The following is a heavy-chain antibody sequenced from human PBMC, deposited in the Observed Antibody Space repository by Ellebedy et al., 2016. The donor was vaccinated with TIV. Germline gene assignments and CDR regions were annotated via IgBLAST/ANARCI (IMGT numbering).Heavy chain of an antibody. V-gene: IGHV4-39*01. CDR3: ARLLGSGWYLSLYYFDY. CDR2: IYYSGST. J-gene: IGHJ4*02. CDR1: GGSISSSSYY. Sequence: SETLSLTCTVSGGSISSSSYYWGWIRQPPGKGLEWIGSIYYSGSTYYNPSLKSRVTISVDTSKNQFSLKLSSVTAADTAVYYCARLLGSGWYLSLYYFDYWGQGTLVTVSS. D-gene: IGHD6-19*01.